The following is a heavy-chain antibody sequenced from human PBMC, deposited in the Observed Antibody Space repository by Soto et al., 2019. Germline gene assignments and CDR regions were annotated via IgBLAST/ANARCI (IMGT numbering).Heavy chain of an antibody. CDR2: IWYDGTKK. D-gene: IGHD3-10*01. J-gene: IGHJ5*02. CDR1: GFTFTNYG. V-gene: IGHV3-33*01. Sequence: SLRLSCAASGFTFTNYGMHWVRQAPGKGLEWVSFIWYDGTKKFYADSVKGRFTISRYDSKNTLYLQMNGLRAEDTAVYYCARDRVAPYSSGWDIYRWFDTWGQGTLVTVSS. CDR3: ARDRVAPYSSGWDIYRWFDT.